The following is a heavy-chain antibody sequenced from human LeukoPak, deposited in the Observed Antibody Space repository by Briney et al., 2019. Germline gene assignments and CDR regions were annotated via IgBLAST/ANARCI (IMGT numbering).Heavy chain of an antibody. J-gene: IGHJ4*02. CDR1: GLTFSSYG. CDR3: ARDPWAAAAY. CDR2: ISSSSSYI. D-gene: IGHD6-13*01. V-gene: IGHV3-21*01. Sequence: GGSLRLSCAASGLTFSSYGMNWVRQAPGKGLEWVSSISSSSSYIYYADSVKGRFTIFRDNAKNSLYLQMNSLRAEDTAVYYCARDPWAAAAYWGQGTLVTVSS.